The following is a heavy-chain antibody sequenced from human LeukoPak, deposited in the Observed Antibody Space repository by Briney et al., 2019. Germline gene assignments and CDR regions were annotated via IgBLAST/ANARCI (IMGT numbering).Heavy chain of an antibody. CDR1: GYTLTELS. CDR2: FDPEDGET. V-gene: IGHV1-24*01. Sequence: GASVKVSCKVSGYTLTELSMHWVRQAPGKGLEWMGGFDPEDGETIYAQKFQGRVTMTEDTSTDTAYMELSSLRSEDTAVYYCATVPPAARYTGGYFDLWGRGTLVTVSS. D-gene: IGHD3-16*02. J-gene: IGHJ2*01. CDR3: ATVPPAARYTGGYFDL.